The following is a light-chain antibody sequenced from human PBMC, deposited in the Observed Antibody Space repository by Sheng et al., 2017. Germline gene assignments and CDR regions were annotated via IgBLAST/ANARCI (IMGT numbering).Light chain of an antibody. V-gene: IGLV2-18*02. CDR2: EVS. CDR3: SSFTSSSTYV. CDR1: SSDIGSYNL. Sequence: QSALTQPPSVSGSPGQSVTISCTGTSSDIGSYNLVSWYQQPPGTAPKLMIYEVSNRPSGVPDRFSGSKSGNTASLTISGLQAEDEADYYCSSFTSSSTYVFGTGTKVTVL. J-gene: IGLJ1*01.